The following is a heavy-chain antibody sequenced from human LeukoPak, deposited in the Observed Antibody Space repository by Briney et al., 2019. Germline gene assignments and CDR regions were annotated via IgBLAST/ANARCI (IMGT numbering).Heavy chain of an antibody. V-gene: IGHV1-18*01. CDR1: GYTFTSYG. CDR3: ARVRGWDIVVVPAAMDGWFDP. CDR2: ISAYNGNT. Sequence: GASVKVSCKASGYTFTSYGISWVRQAPGQGLEWMGWISAYNGNTNYAQKLQGRVTMTTDTSTSTAYMELRSLRSDDTAVYYCARVRGWDIVVVPAAMDGWFDPWGQGTLVTVSS. D-gene: IGHD2-2*01. J-gene: IGHJ5*02.